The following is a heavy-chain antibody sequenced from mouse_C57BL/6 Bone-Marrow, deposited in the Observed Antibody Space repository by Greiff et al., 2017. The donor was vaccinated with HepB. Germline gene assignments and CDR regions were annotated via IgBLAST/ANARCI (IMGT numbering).Heavy chain of an antibody. CDR2: IHPNSGST. V-gene: IGHV1-64*01. J-gene: IGHJ2*01. Sequence: QVQLQQSGAELVKPGASVKLSCKASGYTFTSYWMHWVKQRPGQGLEWIGMIHPNSGSTNYNEKFKGKATLTVDKSSSTAYMQLSSLTSEDSAVYYCARSVVTNYWGQGTTLTVSS. CDR1: GYTFTSYW. D-gene: IGHD2-2*01. CDR3: ARSVVTNY.